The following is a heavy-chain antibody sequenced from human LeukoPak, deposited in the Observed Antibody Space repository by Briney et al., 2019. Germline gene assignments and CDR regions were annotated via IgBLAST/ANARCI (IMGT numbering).Heavy chain of an antibody. CDR3: AREEYFQDSNGYSYYFHS. J-gene: IGHJ4*02. Sequence: PSETLSLTCTVSGGSIGWDYWSWIRQSAGKGVEWIGRIYKSGSTNYNPSFRRRVTMSVDTSKNQFSLHVTSVTAADTAVYYCAREEYFQDSNGYSYYFHSWGQGSLVTVSS. D-gene: IGHD3-22*01. CDR2: IYKSGST. CDR1: GGSIGWDY. V-gene: IGHV4-4*07.